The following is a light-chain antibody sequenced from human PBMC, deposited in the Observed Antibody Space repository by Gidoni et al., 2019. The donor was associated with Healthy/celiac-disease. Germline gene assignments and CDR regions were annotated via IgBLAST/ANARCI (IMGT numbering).Light chain of an antibody. CDR3: QQYGSSPWT. V-gene: IGKV3-20*01. J-gene: IGKJ1*01. CDR1: QSVSSSY. CDR2: GAS. Sequence: EIVLTQSPGTLSLSPGDRATLPCRASQSVSSSYLAWYQQKPGQAPRPLIYGASSRATGIPDRFSGSGSGTDFTLTISRLEPEDFAVYYCQQYGSSPWTFGQGTKVEIK.